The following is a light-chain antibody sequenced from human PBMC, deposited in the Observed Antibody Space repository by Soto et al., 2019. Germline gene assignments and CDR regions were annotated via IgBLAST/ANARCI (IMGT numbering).Light chain of an antibody. J-gene: IGKJ1*01. CDR1: ESVATN. Sequence: IVVTQSPATLSVYPGERATLSCRASESVATNLAWYQQTPGQAPRLLIYGASNRATGIPARFSGSGSGTEFTLSISSLQSEDFAVYSCQQYNNWPWTFAQGTKVDIK. CDR3: QQYNNWPWT. CDR2: GAS. V-gene: IGKV3-15*01.